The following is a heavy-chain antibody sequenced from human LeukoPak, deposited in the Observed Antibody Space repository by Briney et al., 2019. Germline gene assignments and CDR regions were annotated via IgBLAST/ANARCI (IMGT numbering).Heavy chain of an antibody. D-gene: IGHD3-16*01. Sequence: ASVTVSCKASGYTFTTYDINWVRQVPGQGLEWMGWMNPNNGDTDYAQKFQGRVTITRDTSKTTVYMELRSLTSEDTAIFYCARGQWGSYGSWYFDYWGQGSLVTVSS. CDR2: MNPNNGDT. V-gene: IGHV1-8*01. J-gene: IGHJ4*02. CDR1: GYTFTTYD. CDR3: ARGQWGSYGSWYFDY.